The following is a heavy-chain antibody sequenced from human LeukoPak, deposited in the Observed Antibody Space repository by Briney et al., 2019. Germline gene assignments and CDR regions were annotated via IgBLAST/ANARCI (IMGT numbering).Heavy chain of an antibody. D-gene: IGHD1-7*01. V-gene: IGHV4-39*07. CDR1: GDSISSGDYY. CDR2: IYYSGST. J-gene: IGHJ4*02. Sequence: PSETLSLTCTVSGDSISSGDYYWSWIRQPAGKGLEWIGSIYYSGSTYYNPSLKSRVTISVDTSKNQFSLKLSSVTAADTAVYYCARGGELELRSDYWGQGTLVTVSS. CDR3: ARGGELELRSDY.